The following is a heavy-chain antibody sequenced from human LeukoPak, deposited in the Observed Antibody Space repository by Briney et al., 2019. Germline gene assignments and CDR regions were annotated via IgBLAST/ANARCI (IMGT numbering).Heavy chain of an antibody. J-gene: IGHJ4*02. CDR2: IYSGGST. Sequence: GGSLRLSCAASGFTFSDYYMSWIRQAPGKELEWVSVIYSGGSTYYADSVKGRFTISRDNSKNTLYLQMNSLRAEDTAVYYCARDTRSSGWPKKYWGQGTLVTVSS. V-gene: IGHV3-66*01. CDR3: ARDTRSSGWPKKY. CDR1: GFTFSDYY. D-gene: IGHD6-19*01.